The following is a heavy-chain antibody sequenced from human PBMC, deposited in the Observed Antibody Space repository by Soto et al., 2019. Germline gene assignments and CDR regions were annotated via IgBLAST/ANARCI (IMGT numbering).Heavy chain of an antibody. D-gene: IGHD6-6*01. J-gene: IGHJ4*01. V-gene: IGHV4-59*08. CDR2: IYYSGST. CDR1: GGSISGYY. CDR3: ARHARGQMPTFDY. Sequence: QVQLQESGPGLVVPSETLSLTCTVSGGSISGYYWCWIRQPPGKGLECIGYIYYSGSTSYNPSLNRRVSISLDSSKNQFSLRLSSVTAADTAVYYCARHARGQMPTFDYWGHGTLITVSS.